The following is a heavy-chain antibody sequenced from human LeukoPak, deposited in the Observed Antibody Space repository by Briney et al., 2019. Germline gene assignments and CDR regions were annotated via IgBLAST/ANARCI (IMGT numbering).Heavy chain of an antibody. Sequence: ASVKVSCKASGYTFVSYDINWMRQATGQGPEWMGWMSPKSGNTGYAQKFQGRVTMTRDTSINTACMELSGLISEDTAVYYCTRGPPNWGYDFWGQGTLVTVSS. CDR1: GYTFVSYD. CDR2: MSPKSGNT. CDR3: TRGPPNWGYDF. D-gene: IGHD7-27*01. J-gene: IGHJ4*02. V-gene: IGHV1-8*01.